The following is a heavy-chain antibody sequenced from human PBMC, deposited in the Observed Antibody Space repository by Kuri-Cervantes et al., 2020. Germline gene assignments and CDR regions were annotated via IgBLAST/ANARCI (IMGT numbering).Heavy chain of an antibody. CDR2: ISSSSSYI. CDR1: GFTFSSYE. J-gene: IGHJ6*03. D-gene: IGHD3/OR15-3a*01. CDR3: ARDGLPYYYYYYMDV. V-gene: IGHV3-21*05. Sequence: GSLRLSCAASGFTFSSYEMNWVRQAPGKGLEWVSYISSSSSYIYYADSVKGRFTISRDNAKNSLYLQMNSLRAEDTAVYYCARDGLPYYYYYYMDVWGKGTTVTVSS.